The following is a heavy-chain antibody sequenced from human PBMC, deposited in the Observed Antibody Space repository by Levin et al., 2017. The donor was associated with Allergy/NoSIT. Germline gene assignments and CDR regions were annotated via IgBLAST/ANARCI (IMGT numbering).Heavy chain of an antibody. V-gene: IGHV4-4*07. J-gene: IGHJ5*02. CDR2: IYTSGST. D-gene: IGHD3-10*01. Sequence: SETLSLTCTVSGGSISSYYWSWIRQPAGKGLEWIGRIYTSGSTNYNPSLKSRVTMSVDTSKNQFSLKLSSVTAADTAVYYCARGGSMVRGDNWFDPWGQGTLVTVSS. CDR3: ARGGSMVRGDNWFDP. CDR1: GGSISSYY.